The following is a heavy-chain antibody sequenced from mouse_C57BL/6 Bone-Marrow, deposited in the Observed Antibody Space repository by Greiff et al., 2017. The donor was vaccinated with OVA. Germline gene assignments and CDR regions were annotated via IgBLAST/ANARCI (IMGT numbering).Heavy chain of an antibody. J-gene: IGHJ2*01. CDR2: IYPGSGNT. CDR1: GYTFTDYY. D-gene: IGHD4-1*01. V-gene: IGHV1-84*01. CDR3: TRGDWDYFDY. Sequence: VQLQQSGPELVKPGASVKISCKASGYTFTDYYINWVKQRPGQGLEWIGWIYPGSGNTKYNEKFKDKATLTVDTSSSTDYMQLSSLTSDDSAVYFCTRGDWDYFDYWGQGTTLTVSS.